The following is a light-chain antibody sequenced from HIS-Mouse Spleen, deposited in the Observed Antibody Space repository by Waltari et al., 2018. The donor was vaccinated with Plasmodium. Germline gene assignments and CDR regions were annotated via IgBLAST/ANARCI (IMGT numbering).Light chain of an antibody. J-gene: IGKJ2*01. Sequence: DIQMTQSPSSLSASVGDRVTITCQASQDIRNYLNWYQQKPGKAPKRLIYDASNLETGVPSRFIGSGSGTYFTFPISSLQPEDIATYYCQQYDNLPYTFGQGTKLEIK. V-gene: IGKV1-33*01. CDR2: DAS. CDR3: QQYDNLPYT. CDR1: QDIRNY.